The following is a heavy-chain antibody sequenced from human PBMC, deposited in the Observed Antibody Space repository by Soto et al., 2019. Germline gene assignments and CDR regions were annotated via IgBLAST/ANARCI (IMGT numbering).Heavy chain of an antibody. V-gene: IGHV2-5*01. Sequence: QITLRESGPTLVKPTETLTLTCTFSGFSLNTFGVGVGWIRQPPGKALEWLAFIYCNDDKRYSSFLNNRLTITSDTSKTQVVLAVTDMDPVDTGTYLCVHRVLAGQQIDYWGQGTLVTVSS. CDR2: IYCNDDK. D-gene: IGHD2-15*01. J-gene: IGHJ4*02. CDR1: GFSLNTFGVG. CDR3: VHRVLAGQQIDY.